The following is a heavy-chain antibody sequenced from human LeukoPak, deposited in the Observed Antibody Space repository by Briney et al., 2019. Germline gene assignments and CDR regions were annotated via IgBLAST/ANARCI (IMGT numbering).Heavy chain of an antibody. CDR3: AREGYCRGGTCYSFDY. J-gene: IGHJ4*02. V-gene: IGHV1-46*01. CDR1: GYTFTFYY. D-gene: IGHD2-15*01. Sequence: ASVKVSCKASGYTFTFYYIYWVRQAPGQGLEWMGIINPSGGSTSYAQKFQSRVTMTRDMSTSTVYMELSSLRFEDTAVYFCAREGYCRGGTCYSFDYWGQGTLVTVSS. CDR2: INPSGGST.